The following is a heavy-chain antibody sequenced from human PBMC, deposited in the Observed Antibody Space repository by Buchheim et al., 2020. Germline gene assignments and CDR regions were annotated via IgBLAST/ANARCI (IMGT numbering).Heavy chain of an antibody. CDR1: GFTFSSYG. Sequence: QVQLVESGGGVVQPGRSLRLSCAASGFTFSSYGMHCVRQAPGKGLEGVAVISYDGSNKYYADSVKGRFTISRDNSKNTLYLQMNSLRAEDTAVYYCAKDYGDYDPYYFDYWGQGTL. J-gene: IGHJ4*02. CDR3: AKDYGDYDPYYFDY. V-gene: IGHV3-30*18. D-gene: IGHD4-17*01. CDR2: ISYDGSNK.